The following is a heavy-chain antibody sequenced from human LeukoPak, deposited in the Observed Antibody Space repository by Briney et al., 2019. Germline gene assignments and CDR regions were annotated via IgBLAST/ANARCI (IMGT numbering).Heavy chain of an antibody. CDR3: ARVLRYCSGGNCYSGGLGYMDV. J-gene: IGHJ6*03. Sequence: GGSLRLSCAASGLTFRTYAMSWVRQAPGKGLEWVSSISDSGGGTFYADSVKGRFTISRDNSKNTVYLQMNSLRAEDTAVYYCARVLRYCSGGNCYSGGLGYMDVWGKGTTVTISS. D-gene: IGHD2-15*01. V-gene: IGHV3-23*01. CDR2: ISDSGGGT. CDR1: GLTFRTYA.